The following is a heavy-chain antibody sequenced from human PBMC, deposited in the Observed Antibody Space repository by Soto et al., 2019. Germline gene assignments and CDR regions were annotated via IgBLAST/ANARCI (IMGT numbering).Heavy chain of an antibody. D-gene: IGHD3-3*02. CDR3: AAADVASDQGLQ. CDR1: GFTFGSYG. Sequence: QVQLVESGGGVVQPGXSLRLSCVASGFTFGSYGMHWVRQAPGKGLEWVAVIGHDGNNKYYGVSVKGRFTISRDNSKNTRLLEMDSLRNEDAGVYYCAAADVASDQGLQWGQGALVSVSS. J-gene: IGHJ4*01. CDR2: IGHDGNNK. V-gene: IGHV3-30*03.